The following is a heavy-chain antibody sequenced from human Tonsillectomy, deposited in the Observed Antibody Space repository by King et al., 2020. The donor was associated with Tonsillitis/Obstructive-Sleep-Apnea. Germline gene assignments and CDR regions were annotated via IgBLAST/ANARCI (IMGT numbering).Heavy chain of an antibody. CDR3: AREVRSDGAFDI. CDR1: GFTFSNNY. D-gene: IGHD3-3*01. J-gene: IGHJ3*02. CDR2: IYSGGST. V-gene: IGHV3-53*01. Sequence: VQLVESGGGLIQPGGSLRLSCAASGFTFSNNYMSWVRQAPGKGLEWVSVIYSGGSTYYADSLMGRFTISRDNSKNTVYLQMNSLRAEDTAVYYCAREVRSDGAFDIWGQGTMVTVSS.